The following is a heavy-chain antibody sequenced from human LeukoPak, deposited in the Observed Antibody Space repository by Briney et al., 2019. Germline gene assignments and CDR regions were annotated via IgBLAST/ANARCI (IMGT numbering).Heavy chain of an antibody. CDR2: IKQDGSEE. V-gene: IGHV3-7*03. CDR1: GFTFNKYW. Sequence: GGSLRLSCAASGFTFNKYWMSWVRQTPGKGLEWVANIKQDGSEEYYLDSVKGRFTISRDNARSSLYLQMTSLGTEDTAVYYCATAGRAGYSGYDSVDYWGQGTLVTVSS. D-gene: IGHD5-12*01. J-gene: IGHJ4*02. CDR3: ATAGRAGYSGYDSVDY.